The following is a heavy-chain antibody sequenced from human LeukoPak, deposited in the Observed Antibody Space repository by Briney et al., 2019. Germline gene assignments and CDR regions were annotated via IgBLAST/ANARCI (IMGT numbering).Heavy chain of an antibody. CDR2: IRYDGTNK. V-gene: IGHV3-30*02. CDR1: GFTFSSSG. J-gene: IGHJ4*02. Sequence: GGSLRLSCSASGFTFSSSGMHWVRQAPGRGLEWVTFIRYDGTNKYYADSVKGRFTISSDNSKNTLYLQMNSLRAEDTAVYYCASLLGTFDYWGQGTLVTVSS. CDR3: ASLLGTFDY. D-gene: IGHD7-27*01.